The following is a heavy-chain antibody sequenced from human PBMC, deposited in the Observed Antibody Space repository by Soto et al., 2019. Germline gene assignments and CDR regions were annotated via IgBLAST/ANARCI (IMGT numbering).Heavy chain of an antibody. J-gene: IGHJ4*02. CDR3: ARAYGYYFDY. V-gene: IGHV4-59*01. CDR2: IYYSGST. D-gene: IGHD4-17*01. CDR1: GGSISSYY. Sequence: LSLTCTVSGGSISSYYWSWIRQPPGKGLEWIGYIYYSGSTNYNPSLKSRVSISIDTSKNQFSLKLSSVTAADTAVYYCARAYGYYFDYWGQGTLVTVSS.